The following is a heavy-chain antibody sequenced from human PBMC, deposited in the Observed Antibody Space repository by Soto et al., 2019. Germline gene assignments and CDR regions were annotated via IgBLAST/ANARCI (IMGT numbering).Heavy chain of an antibody. CDR3: ASQHYYDSSGYYVVY. D-gene: IGHD3-22*01. Sequence: SETLSLTCTVSGGSISSYYWSWIRQPPGKGLEWIGNFHYSGSTYYDSSLKSRVTISIDTSKNQFSLKLISVTATDTAVYYCASQHYYDSSGYYVVYWGQGTLVTVSS. V-gene: IGHV4-59*04. J-gene: IGHJ4*02. CDR2: FHYSGST. CDR1: GGSISSYY.